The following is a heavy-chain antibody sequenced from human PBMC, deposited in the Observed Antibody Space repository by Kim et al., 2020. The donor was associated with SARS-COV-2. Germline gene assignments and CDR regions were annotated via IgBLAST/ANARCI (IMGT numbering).Heavy chain of an antibody. CDR3: AHSPATGRHAGIIFAFDI. V-gene: IGHV2-5*02. J-gene: IGHJ3*02. Sequence: SGPTLVKPTQTLTLTCTFSGFSLSTSGVGVGWIRQPPGKALEWLALIFWDDDKRYSPSLKSRLTITKDTSKNQVVLTMTNIDPMDTATYYCAHSPATGRHAGIIFAFDIWGQGTMVTVSS. CDR2: IFWDDDK. D-gene: IGHD3-10*01. CDR1: GFSLSTSGVG.